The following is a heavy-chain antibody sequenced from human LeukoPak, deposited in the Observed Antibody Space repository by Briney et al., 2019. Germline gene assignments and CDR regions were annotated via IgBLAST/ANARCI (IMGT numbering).Heavy chain of an antibody. CDR3: ARDGEVRQGHCSTTSCPVDY. Sequence: ASVKVSCKASGYTFTAYSMHWVRQAPGQGLEYMGWLNPNSGDTNYAQKFQGRVTMTRDTSMSTAYMELSGLRFDDTAIYYCARDGEVRQGHCSTTSCPVDYWGQGTLITVSS. CDR2: LNPNSGDT. D-gene: IGHD2-2*01. J-gene: IGHJ4*02. V-gene: IGHV1-2*02. CDR1: GYTFTAYS.